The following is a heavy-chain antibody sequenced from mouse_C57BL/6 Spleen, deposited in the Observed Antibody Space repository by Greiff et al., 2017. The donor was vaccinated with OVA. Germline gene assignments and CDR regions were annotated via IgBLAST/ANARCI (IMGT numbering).Heavy chain of an antibody. D-gene: IGHD1-1*01. CDR1: GFSLTSYG. J-gene: IGHJ3*01. Sequence: QVQLKESGPGLVQPSQSLSITCTVSGFSLTSYGVHWVRQSPGKGLEWLGVIWRGGSTDYNAAFMSRLSITKDNSKSQVFFKMNSLQADDTAIYYCAKKGTTGPAWFAYWGQGTLVTVSA. V-gene: IGHV2-5*01. CDR3: AKKGTTGPAWFAY. CDR2: IWRGGST.